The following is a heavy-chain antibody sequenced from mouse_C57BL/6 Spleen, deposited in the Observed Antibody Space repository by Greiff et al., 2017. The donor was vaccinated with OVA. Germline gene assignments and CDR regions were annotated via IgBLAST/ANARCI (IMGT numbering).Heavy chain of an antibody. V-gene: IGHV1-61*01. CDR3: AREGGLLRDFDY. D-gene: IGHD2-3*01. Sequence: VQLQQPGAELVRPGSSVKLSCKASGYTFTSYWMDWVKQRPGQGLEWIGNIYPSDSETHYNQEFKDKATLTVDKSSSTAYMQLSSLTSEDSAVYYCAREGGLLRDFDYWGQGTTLTVSS. J-gene: IGHJ2*01. CDR2: IYPSDSET. CDR1: GYTFTSYW.